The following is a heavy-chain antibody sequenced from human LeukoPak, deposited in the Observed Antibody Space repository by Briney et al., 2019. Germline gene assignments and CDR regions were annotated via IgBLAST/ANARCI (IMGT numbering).Heavy chain of an antibody. J-gene: IGHJ4*02. CDR2: INPNSGGT. V-gene: IGHV1-2*06. Sequence: GASVKVSCKASGYAFTGYYMHWVRQAPGQGLEWMGRINPNSGGTNYAQKFQGRVTMTRDTSISTAYMELSRLRSDDTAVYYCARRWNYGSSDYWGQGTLVTVSS. D-gene: IGHD1-7*01. CDR1: GYAFTGYY. CDR3: ARRWNYGSSDY.